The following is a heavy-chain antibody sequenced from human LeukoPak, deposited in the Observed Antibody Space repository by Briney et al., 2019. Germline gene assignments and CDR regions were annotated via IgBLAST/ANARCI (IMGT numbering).Heavy chain of an antibody. CDR3: TRAEQWLARD. D-gene: IGHD6-19*01. V-gene: IGHV3-49*04. CDR2: IRSKAYGGTT. Sequence: GGSLRLSCAASGFTFSSYGMHWVRQAPGKGLEWVGFIRSKAYGGTTEYAASVKGRFTISRDDSKSIAYLQMNSLKTEDTAVYYCTRAEQWLARDWGQGTLVTVSS. CDR1: GFTFSSYG. J-gene: IGHJ4*02.